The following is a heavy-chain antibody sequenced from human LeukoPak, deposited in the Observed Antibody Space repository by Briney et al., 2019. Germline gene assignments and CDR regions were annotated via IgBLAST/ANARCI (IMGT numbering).Heavy chain of an antibody. Sequence: ASVKVSCKASGYTFTSYGISWVRQAPGQGLEWMGWISAYNGNTNYAQKLQGRVTMTGDTSISTAYMELSRLRSDDTAVYYCARDGGYCSGGSCYWFDYWGQGTLVTVSS. CDR3: ARDGGYCSGGSCYWFDY. J-gene: IGHJ4*02. CDR1: GYTFTSYG. CDR2: ISAYNGNT. V-gene: IGHV1-18*01. D-gene: IGHD2-15*01.